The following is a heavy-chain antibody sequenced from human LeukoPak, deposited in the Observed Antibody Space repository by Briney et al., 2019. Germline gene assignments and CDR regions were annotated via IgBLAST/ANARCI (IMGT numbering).Heavy chain of an antibody. D-gene: IGHD3-22*01. CDR1: GDSVSRSDSY. CDR3: ARRRYYDGSGYLE. CDR2: IYYSGRT. Sequence: SETLSLTCSVSGDSVSRSDSYWVWIRQPPGKGLEWIGTIYYSGRTYYSPSLKSRVTMSVDPSNNQFSLNLRSVTAADTAVYYCARRRYYDGSGYLEWGQGTLLSVSS. V-gene: IGHV4-39*01. J-gene: IGHJ1*01.